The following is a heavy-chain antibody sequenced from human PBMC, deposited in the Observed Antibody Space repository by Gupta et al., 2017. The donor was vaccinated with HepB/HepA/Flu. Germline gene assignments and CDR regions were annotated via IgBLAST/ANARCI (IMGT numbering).Heavy chain of an antibody. D-gene: IGHD2-2*02. CDR2: IIPIFGTE. CDR3: ARSPRYCSSTSCYTGFTYYYYYMDV. Sequence: QVQLVQSGAEVKKPGSSVKVSCKASGSTFSSYAISWVRQAPGQGLEWMGGIIPIFGTENYAQQFQGRVTITADESKSTADMELSSLRSEDTAVYYCARSPRYCSSTSCYTGFTYYYYYMDVWGKGTTVTVSS. J-gene: IGHJ6*03. CDR1: GSTFSSYA. V-gene: IGHV1-69*01.